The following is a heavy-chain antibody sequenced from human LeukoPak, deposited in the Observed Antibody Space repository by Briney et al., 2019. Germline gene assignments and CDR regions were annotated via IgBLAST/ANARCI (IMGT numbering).Heavy chain of an antibody. CDR2: ISSSSSYI. D-gene: IGHD6-19*01. CDR3: ARDGRRYSSGWYTRSFDY. Sequence: GGSLRLSCAASGFTLSSYSMNWVRQAPGKGLEWVSSISSSSSYIYYADSVKGRFTISRDNAKNSLYLQMNSLRAEDTAVYYCARDGRRYSSGWYTRSFDYWGQGTLVTVSS. V-gene: IGHV3-21*01. CDR1: GFTLSSYS. J-gene: IGHJ4*02.